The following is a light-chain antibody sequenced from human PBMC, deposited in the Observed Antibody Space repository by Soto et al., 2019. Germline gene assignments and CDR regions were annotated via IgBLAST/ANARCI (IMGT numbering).Light chain of an antibody. CDR3: QQASSFPFT. V-gene: IGKV1-12*01. Sequence: DVQMTQSPSFVSASVGDRVTITCRASQGISSYLAWYQQKPGKAPKLLIYAASSLQSGVPSRFSGSGSGTDFTLTISSLQPEDFATYFCQQASSFPFTFGPGTKVDI. CDR1: QGISSY. J-gene: IGKJ3*01. CDR2: AAS.